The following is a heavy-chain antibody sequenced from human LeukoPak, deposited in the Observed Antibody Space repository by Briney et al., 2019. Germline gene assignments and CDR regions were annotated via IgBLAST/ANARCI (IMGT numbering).Heavy chain of an antibody. J-gene: IGHJ4*02. CDR1: GFTFSSYS. Sequence: SGGSLRLSCAASGFTFSSYSMNWVRQAPGKGLEWVSYISSSSSTIYYADSVKGRFTISRDNAKNSLYLQMNSLRAEDTAVYYCARDGYTGYWGQGTLVTVSS. CDR2: ISSSSSTI. CDR3: ARDGYTGY. D-gene: IGHD6-13*01. V-gene: IGHV3-48*01.